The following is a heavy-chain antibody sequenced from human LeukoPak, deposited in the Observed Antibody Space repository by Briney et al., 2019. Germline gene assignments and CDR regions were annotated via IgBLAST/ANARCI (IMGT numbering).Heavy chain of an antibody. CDR2: ISAYNGNT. V-gene: IGHV1-18*01. CDR3: ARVFSYSSSWYWVSGYYYYMDV. Sequence: ASVKVSCKASGYTFTSYGNSWVRQAPGQGLEWMGWISAYNGNTNYAQKLQGRVTMTTDTSTSTAYMELRSLRSDDTAVYYRARVFSYSSSWYWVSGYYYYMDVWGKGTTVTVSS. J-gene: IGHJ6*03. CDR1: GYTFTSYG. D-gene: IGHD6-13*01.